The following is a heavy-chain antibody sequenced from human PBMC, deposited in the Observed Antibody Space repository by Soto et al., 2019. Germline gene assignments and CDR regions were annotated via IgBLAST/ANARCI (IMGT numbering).Heavy chain of an antibody. CDR3: ARYCSGGSCYSGGMDV. Sequence: ASVKVSCKASGYTFTGYYMHWVRQAPGQGLEWMGWINPNSGGTNYAQKFQGWVTMTRDTSISTAYRELSRLRSDDTAVYYCARYCSGGSCYSGGMDVWGQGTTVTVSS. CDR2: INPNSGGT. V-gene: IGHV1-2*04. CDR1: GYTFTGYY. J-gene: IGHJ6*02. D-gene: IGHD2-15*01.